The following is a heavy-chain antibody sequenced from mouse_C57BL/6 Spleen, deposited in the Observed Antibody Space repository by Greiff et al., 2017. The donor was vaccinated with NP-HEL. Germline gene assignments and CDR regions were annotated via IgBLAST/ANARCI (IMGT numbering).Heavy chain of an antibody. D-gene: IGHD2-2*01. Sequence: VQLQQSGPGLVQPSQSLSITCTVSGFSLTSYGVHWVRQSPGKGLEWLGVIWSGGSTDYNAAFISRLSISKDNSKRQVFFKMNSLQADDTAIYYCARSMVTTGGYWYFDVWGTGTTVTVSS. CDR3: ARSMVTTGGYWYFDV. CDR2: IWSGGST. V-gene: IGHV2-2*01. CDR1: GFSLTSYG. J-gene: IGHJ1*03.